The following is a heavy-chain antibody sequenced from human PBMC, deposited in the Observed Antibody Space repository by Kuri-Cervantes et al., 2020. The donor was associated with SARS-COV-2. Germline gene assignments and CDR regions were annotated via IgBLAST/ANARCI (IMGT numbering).Heavy chain of an antibody. CDR2: ISYDGSNK. CDR1: GFTFTSHA. D-gene: IGHD1-26*01. CDR3: AKGMKVGILAAFDI. J-gene: IGHJ3*02. V-gene: IGHV3-30*18. Sequence: GESLKISCAVSGFTFTSHAMHWVRQAPGKGLEWVALISYDGSNKFYADSVKGRFTISRDNSKNTLYLQMNSLRAEDTAVYYCAKGMKVGILAAFDIWGQGTMVTVSS.